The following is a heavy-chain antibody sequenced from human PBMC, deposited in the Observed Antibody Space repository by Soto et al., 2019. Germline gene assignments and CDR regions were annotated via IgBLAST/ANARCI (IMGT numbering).Heavy chain of an antibody. CDR1: GGSISGHY. CDR3: ARLGTSDYFYYYIGV. V-gene: IGHV4-59*08. Sequence: SETLSLTCTVSGGSISGHYWSWIRQPPGRGLEWIGYIYYSGTTSYNPSLKSRVTLSVDTSKNQFSLNLSSVTAADTAVYYCARLGTSDYFYYYIGVWGKGTTVTVSS. D-gene: IGHD4-17*01. J-gene: IGHJ6*03. CDR2: IYYSGTT.